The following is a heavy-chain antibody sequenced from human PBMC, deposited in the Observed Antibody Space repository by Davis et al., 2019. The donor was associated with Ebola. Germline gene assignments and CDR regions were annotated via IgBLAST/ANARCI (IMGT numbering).Heavy chain of an antibody. CDR3: ARGGYSYGTDY. CDR1: GFTFSSYW. Sequence: PGGSLRLSCAASGFTFSSYWMSWVRQAPGKGLEWVANIKEDESEEYYVDSVKGRFTISRDNAKSSLYLQMNTLRAEDTAVYYCARGGYSYGTDYWGQGTLVTVSS. D-gene: IGHD5-18*01. CDR2: IKEDESEE. J-gene: IGHJ4*02. V-gene: IGHV3-7*03.